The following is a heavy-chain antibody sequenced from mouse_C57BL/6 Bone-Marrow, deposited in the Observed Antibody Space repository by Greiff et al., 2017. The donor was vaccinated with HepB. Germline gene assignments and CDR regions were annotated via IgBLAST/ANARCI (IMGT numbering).Heavy chain of an antibody. CDR2: ISNLAYSI. CDR1: GFTFSDYG. Sequence: EVQLVASGGGLVQPGGSLKLSCAASGFTFSDYGMAWVRQAPRKGPEWVAFISNLAYSIYYADTVTGRFTISRENAKNTLYLEMSSLRSEDTAMYYCARHYGNYGFAYWGQGTLVTVSA. J-gene: IGHJ3*01. D-gene: IGHD2-1*01. CDR3: ARHYGNYGFAY. V-gene: IGHV5-15*01.